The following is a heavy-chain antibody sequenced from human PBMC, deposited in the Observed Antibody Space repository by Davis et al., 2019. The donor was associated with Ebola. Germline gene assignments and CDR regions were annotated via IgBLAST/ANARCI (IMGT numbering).Heavy chain of an antibody. CDR3: ARGGYCSSTSCYTRVDYYYYGMDV. J-gene: IGHJ6*02. CDR2: ISAYNGDT. V-gene: IGHV1-18*01. CDR1: GGTFSSYA. Sequence: ASVKVSCKASGGTFSSYAISWVRQAPGQGLEWMGWISAYNGDTNCAQKLQGRVTMTTDTSTSTAYMELRSLRSDDTAVYYCARGGYCSSTSCYTRVDYYYYGMDVWGQGTTVTVSS. D-gene: IGHD2-2*02.